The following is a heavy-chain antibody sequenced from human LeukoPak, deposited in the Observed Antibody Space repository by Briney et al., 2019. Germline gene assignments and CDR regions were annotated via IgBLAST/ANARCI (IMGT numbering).Heavy chain of an antibody. CDR3: ARAGYYDSSGTKGFDY. Sequence: GGSLRLSCAASGFTFSSYSMNWVRQAPGKGLEWVSSISSSSSYIYYADSVKGRFTISRDNAKNSLYQQMNSLRAEDTAVYYCARAGYYDSSGTKGFDYWGQGTLVTVSS. CDR2: ISSSSSYI. CDR1: GFTFSSYS. D-gene: IGHD3-22*01. J-gene: IGHJ4*02. V-gene: IGHV3-21*01.